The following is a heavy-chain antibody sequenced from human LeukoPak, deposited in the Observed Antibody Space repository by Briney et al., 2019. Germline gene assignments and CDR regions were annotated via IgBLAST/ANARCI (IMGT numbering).Heavy chain of an antibody. CDR2: IYYSGST. Sequence: SETLSLTCTVSGGSISSSSYYWGWIRQPPGKGLEWIGSIYYSGSTYYNPSLKSRVTISVDTSKNQFSLKLSSVTAADTAVYYCATPLVDCSGGSCYPYWGQGTLVTVSS. J-gene: IGHJ4*02. V-gene: IGHV4-39*07. D-gene: IGHD2-15*01. CDR1: GGSISSSSYY. CDR3: ATPLVDCSGGSCYPY.